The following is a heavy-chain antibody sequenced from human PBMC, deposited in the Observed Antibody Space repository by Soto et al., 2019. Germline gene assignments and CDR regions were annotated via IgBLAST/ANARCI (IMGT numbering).Heavy chain of an antibody. V-gene: IGHV3-23*01. J-gene: IGHJ6*02. CDR1: GFTFSSYA. CDR3: AKVQFLEWRWGMDV. Sequence: PGGSLRLSCAASGFTFSSYAMSWVRQAPGKGLEWVSAISGSGGSTYYADSVKGRFTISRDNSKSTLYLQMNSLRAEDTAVYYCAKVQFLEWRWGMDVWGQGTTVTVSS. D-gene: IGHD3-3*01. CDR2: ISGSGGST.